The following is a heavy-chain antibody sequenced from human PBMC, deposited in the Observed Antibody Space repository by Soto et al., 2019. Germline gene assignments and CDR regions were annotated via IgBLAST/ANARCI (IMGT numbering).Heavy chain of an antibody. CDR1: AGSLSSYS. J-gene: IGHJ4*02. V-gene: IGHV4-59*01. Sequence: PSETLWFTCSLSAGSLSSYSWGWIRHPPGKGRGXIGYIXXSXSXXXNXXXXSRVTISVDTSKDQFSLKLSSVTAADTAVYYCARALAVAGTIFGYWGQGTLVPVSS. CDR3: ARALAVAGTIFGY. D-gene: IGHD6-19*01. CDR2: IXXSXSX.